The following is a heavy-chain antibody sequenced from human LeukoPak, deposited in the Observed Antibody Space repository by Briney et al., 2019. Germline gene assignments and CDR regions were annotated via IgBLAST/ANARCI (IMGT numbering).Heavy chain of an antibody. CDR1: GFTFSSYS. V-gene: IGHV3-48*04. CDR2: ISRSGSSI. CDR3: ARAQSLGY. Sequence: PGGSLRLSCAASGFTFSSYSMNWVRQAPGKGLEGVAYISRSGSSIYYADSVRGRFTISRDNAKNSLYLQMNSLRAEDTAVYYCARAQSLGYWGQGTLVTVSS. J-gene: IGHJ4*02.